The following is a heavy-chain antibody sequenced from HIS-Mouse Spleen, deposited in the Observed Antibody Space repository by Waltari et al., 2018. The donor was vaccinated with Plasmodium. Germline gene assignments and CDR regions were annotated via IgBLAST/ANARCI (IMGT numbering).Heavy chain of an antibody. CDR2: IKQDGSEK. D-gene: IGHD6-13*01. Sequence: EVQLVESGGGLVQPGGSLRLSWAASGFTFSSYGMSWVRQAPGKGLEWVANIKQDGSEKYYVDSGKGRFTISRDNAKNSLYLQMNSLRAEDTAVYYCASSWYWYFDLWGRGTLVTVSS. J-gene: IGHJ2*01. CDR3: ASSWYWYFDL. CDR1: GFTFSSYG. V-gene: IGHV3-7*01.